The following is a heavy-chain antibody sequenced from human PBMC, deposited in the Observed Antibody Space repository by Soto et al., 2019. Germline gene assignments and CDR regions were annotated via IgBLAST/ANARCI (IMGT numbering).Heavy chain of an antibody. J-gene: IGHJ6*02. Sequence: EVQLVESGGGLVQPGGSLRLSCAASGFTFRSFSMSWVRQAPGKGLEWVAEIQRDGSDKYYVDSVKGRFTVSRDNAKSSLYLQMDSLRAEDTAVYYCARYSSSWGYYYGMDVWGQGTTVTVSS. D-gene: IGHD6-13*01. CDR2: IQRDGSDK. CDR1: GFTFRSFS. CDR3: ARYSSSWGYYYGMDV. V-gene: IGHV3-7*03.